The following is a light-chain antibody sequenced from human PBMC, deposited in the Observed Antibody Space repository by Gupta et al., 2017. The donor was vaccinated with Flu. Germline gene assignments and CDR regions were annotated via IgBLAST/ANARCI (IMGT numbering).Light chain of an antibody. CDR2: QVS. J-gene: IGKJ1*01. Sequence: DVQMTQSPSTLSASVGDRVTITCRASQSPIAYLAWYQQKPGKAPKLLISQVSRLESGVPARFSGSGSGTEFTLTISSLQPDDFATYFCQQYNNYWTFGQGTKVEIK. CDR3: QQYNNYWT. V-gene: IGKV1-5*03. CDR1: QSPIAY.